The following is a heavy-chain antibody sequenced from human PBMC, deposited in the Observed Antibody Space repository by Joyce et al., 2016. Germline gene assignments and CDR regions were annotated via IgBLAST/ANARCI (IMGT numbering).Heavy chain of an antibody. D-gene: IGHD2-2*01. CDR1: GYTFATYG. Sequence: QVHLVQSGAEVKKPGASVKVFCKASGYTFATYGLCWVRQAPGQGLEWMGWISAYNGKRNYAQKFQDRITLTTDTSTNTAYMELRSLTSDDTAVYYCARDRGGSEVSAGLCDSWGQGTLVTVSS. CDR2: ISAYNGKR. CDR3: ARDRGGSEVSAGLCDS. V-gene: IGHV1-18*01. J-gene: IGHJ4*02.